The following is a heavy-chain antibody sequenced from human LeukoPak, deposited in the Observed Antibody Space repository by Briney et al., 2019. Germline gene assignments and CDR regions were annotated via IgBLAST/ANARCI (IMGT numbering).Heavy chain of an antibody. J-gene: IGHJ4*02. V-gene: IGHV3-30*04. D-gene: IGHD6-25*01. CDR1: GFTFSSYA. CDR3: ARDSAEGGFDY. CDR2: ISYDESNK. Sequence: PGGSLRLSCAASGFTFSSYAMHWVRQAPGKGLEWVALISYDESNKYYADSVKGRFTISRDNSKNTLYLQMNSLRGEDTAVYYCARDSAEGGFDYWGQGTLVTVSS.